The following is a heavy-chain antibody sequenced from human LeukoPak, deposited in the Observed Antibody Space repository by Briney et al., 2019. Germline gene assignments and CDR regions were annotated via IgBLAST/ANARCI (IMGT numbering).Heavy chain of an antibody. CDR3: ARRRWQQLAYYFDY. CDR1: GYSISSGYY. CDR2: IYYSGST. J-gene: IGHJ4*02. V-gene: IGHV4-38-2*02. Sequence: SETLSLTCTVSGYSISSGYYWGWIRQPPGKGLEWIGSIYYSGSTYYNPSLKSRVTISVDTSKNQFSLKLSSVTAADTAVYYCARRRWQQLAYYFDYWGQGTLVTVSS. D-gene: IGHD6-13*01.